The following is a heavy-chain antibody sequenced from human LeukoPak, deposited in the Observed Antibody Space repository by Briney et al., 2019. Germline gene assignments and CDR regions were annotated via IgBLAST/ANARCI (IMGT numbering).Heavy chain of an antibody. D-gene: IGHD3-10*01. CDR1: GYTFTSYG. J-gene: IGHJ4*02. V-gene: IGHV1-18*01. CDR2: ISAYNGNT. Sequence: GASVKVSCMASGYTFTSYGISWVRQAPGQGLEWMGWISAYNGNTNYAQNLHGRVTMTTDTSTGTAYMDLRSLRSDDTAVYYCARGKDYYGSGPLDYWVQGTLVTVSS. CDR3: ARGKDYYGSGPLDY.